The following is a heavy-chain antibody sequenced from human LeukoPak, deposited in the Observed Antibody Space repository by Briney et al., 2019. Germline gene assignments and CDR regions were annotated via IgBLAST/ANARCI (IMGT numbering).Heavy chain of an antibody. D-gene: IGHD3-3*01. CDR1: GFTFSSHR. CDR3: ARDPQDKSYDFWSGYYKGAFDY. V-gene: IGHV3-7*01. J-gene: IGHJ4*02. Sequence: GGSLRLSCAASGFTFSSHRMSWVHQAPGKGLEWVANIKKDGSEKYYVDSVKGRFTISRDNAKTSLYLQMNSLRAEDTAVYYCARDPQDKSYDFWSGYYKGAFDYWGQGTLVTVSS. CDR2: IKKDGSEK.